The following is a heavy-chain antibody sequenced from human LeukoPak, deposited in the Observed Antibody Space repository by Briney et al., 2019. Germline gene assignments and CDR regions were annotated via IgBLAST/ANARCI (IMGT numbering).Heavy chain of an antibody. CDR3: AKVQRYSSGWYGVAEGVSGGAFDY. CDR2: ISYDGSNK. D-gene: IGHD6-19*01. Sequence: GRSLRLSCAASGFTFSSYGMHWVRQAPGKGLEWVAVISYDGSNKYYADSVKGRFTISRDNSKNTLYLQMNSLRAEDTAVYYCAKVQRYSSGWYGVAEGVSGGAFDYWGQGTLVTVSS. J-gene: IGHJ4*02. CDR1: GFTFSSYG. V-gene: IGHV3-30*18.